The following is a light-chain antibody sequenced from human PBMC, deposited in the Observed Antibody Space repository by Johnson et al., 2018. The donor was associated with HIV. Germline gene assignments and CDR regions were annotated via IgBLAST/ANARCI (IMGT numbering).Light chain of an antibody. Sequence: QSVLTQPPSVSAAPGQKVTISCSGSSSNIGNNYVSWYRQFPGTAPKLLIYENNKRPSGIPDRFSASKSGTSATLAITGLHTGDEADYYCGTWDSSLSAHYVFGTGTKVTVL. CDR1: SSNIGNNY. J-gene: IGLJ1*01. V-gene: IGLV1-51*02. CDR3: GTWDSSLSAHYV. CDR2: ENN.